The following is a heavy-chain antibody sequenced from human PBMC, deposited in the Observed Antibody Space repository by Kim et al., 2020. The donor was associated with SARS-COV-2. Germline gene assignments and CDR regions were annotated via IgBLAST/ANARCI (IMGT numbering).Heavy chain of an antibody. Sequence: DYAAPVKGRFTISRDESEHKLYLQMNSLRAEDTAVYYCGTDLRYNWNHFDSWGHGTLVSVSS. J-gene: IGHJ4*01. D-gene: IGHD1-1*01. V-gene: IGHV3-15*01. CDR3: GTDLRYNWNHFDS.